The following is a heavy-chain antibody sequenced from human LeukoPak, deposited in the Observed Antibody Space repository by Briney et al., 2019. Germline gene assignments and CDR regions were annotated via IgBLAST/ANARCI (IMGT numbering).Heavy chain of an antibody. CDR3: ARSGYDKTGIGY. CDR1: GYTFTNYD. V-gene: IGHV1-8*01. Sequence: AASVKVSCKASGYTFTNYDINWVRQATGQGLEWMGWTNPKSGTTDYAQKFRGRVTMSSDTSINTAYMELSSLTPGDTAVYYCARSGYDKTGIGYWGQGTLVTVSS. CDR2: TNPKSGTT. J-gene: IGHJ4*02. D-gene: IGHD5-12*01.